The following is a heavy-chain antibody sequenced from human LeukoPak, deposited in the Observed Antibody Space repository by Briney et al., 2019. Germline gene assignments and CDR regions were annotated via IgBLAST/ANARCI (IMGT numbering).Heavy chain of an antibody. CDR1: GFTFSNCS. Sequence: PGGSLRLSCAGSGFTFSNCSINWVRQAPGKGLEWVSSISPSSHYIYYADSVRGRFTISRDNARNSLYLQMNSLRDEDTAVYYCARDRHTAMVYYYYYMDVWGTGTTVTVSS. D-gene: IGHD5-18*01. V-gene: IGHV3-21*04. CDR2: ISPSSHYI. J-gene: IGHJ6*03. CDR3: ARDRHTAMVYYYYYMDV.